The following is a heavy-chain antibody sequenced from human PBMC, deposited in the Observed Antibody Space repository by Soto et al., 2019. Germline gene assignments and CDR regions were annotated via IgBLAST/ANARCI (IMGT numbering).Heavy chain of an antibody. CDR1: GGSISSYY. D-gene: IGHD6-6*01. CDR3: ARAIAARGPYYYYYMDV. Sequence: SETLSLTCTVSGGSISSYYWSWIRQPPGKGLEWIGYIYYSGSTNYNPSLKSRVTISVDTSKNQFSLKLSSVTAADTAVYYCARAIAARGPYYYYYMDVWGKGTTVTVSS. J-gene: IGHJ6*03. CDR2: IYYSGST. V-gene: IGHV4-59*01.